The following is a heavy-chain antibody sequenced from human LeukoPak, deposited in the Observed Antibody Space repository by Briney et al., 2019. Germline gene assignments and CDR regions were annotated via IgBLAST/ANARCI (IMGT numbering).Heavy chain of an antibody. Sequence: GGSLRLSCVASGFTVNSSYINWVRQAPGKGLEWVSVIYSGGSTYYADSVKGRFTISRDNSKNTLYLQMSSLRAEDTAVYYCVKDRAGTGNYWGQGTLVTVSS. J-gene: IGHJ4*02. CDR2: IYSGGST. CDR1: GFTVNSSY. CDR3: VKDRAGTGNY. V-gene: IGHV3-53*05. D-gene: IGHD6-13*01.